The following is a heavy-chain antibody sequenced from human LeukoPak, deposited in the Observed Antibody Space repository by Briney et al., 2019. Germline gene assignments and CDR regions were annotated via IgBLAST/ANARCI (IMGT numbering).Heavy chain of an antibody. J-gene: IGHJ4*02. D-gene: IGHD2-8*01. CDR3: ARQRIFYQSDY. Sequence: GESSKISCKGSGYSFTSYWIGWVRQMPGKGLEWMGIIYPGDSATRYSPSFQGQVTISADKSISTAYLQWSSLKASDTAMYYCARQRIFYQSDYWGQGTLVTVSS. CDR1: GYSFTSYW. V-gene: IGHV5-51*01. CDR2: IYPGDSAT.